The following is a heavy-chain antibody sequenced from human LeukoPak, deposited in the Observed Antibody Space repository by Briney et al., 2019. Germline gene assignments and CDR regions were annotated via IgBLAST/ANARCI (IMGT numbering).Heavy chain of an antibody. D-gene: IGHD2-2*01. Sequence: ASVKVSCKASGYTFTGYYMHWVRQAPGQGLEWMGWINLNSGGTNYAQKFQGRVTMTRDTSISTAYMELSRLRSDDTAVYYCARGGGDQLHTYYFDYWGQGTLVTVSS. J-gene: IGHJ4*02. V-gene: IGHV1-2*02. CDR2: INLNSGGT. CDR3: ARGGGDQLHTYYFDY. CDR1: GYTFTGYY.